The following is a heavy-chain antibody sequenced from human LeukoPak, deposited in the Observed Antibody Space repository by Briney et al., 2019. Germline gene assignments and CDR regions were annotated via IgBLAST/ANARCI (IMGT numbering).Heavy chain of an antibody. CDR1: GFTFSGYD. Sequence: GGSLRLSCAASGFTFSGYDMNWVRQAPGKGLEWVSYTSSSSSTIYYADSVKSRFTISRDNAKNSLYLQMNSLRAEGTAVYYCARLRYYGMDVWGQGTTVTVSS. CDR3: ARLRYYGMDV. CDR2: TSSSSSTI. J-gene: IGHJ6*02. V-gene: IGHV3-48*04.